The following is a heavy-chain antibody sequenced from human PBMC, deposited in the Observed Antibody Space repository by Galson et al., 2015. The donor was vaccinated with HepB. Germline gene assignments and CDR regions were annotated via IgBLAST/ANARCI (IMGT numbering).Heavy chain of an antibody. CDR2: ISYDGSNK. D-gene: IGHD2-21*01. CDR1: GFTFSSYA. J-gene: IGHJ4*02. CDR3: ARDLHMAGYFDY. V-gene: IGHV3-30-3*01. Sequence: SLRLSCAASGFTFSSYAMHWVRQAPGKGLEWVAVISYDGSNKYYADSVKGRFTISRDNAKNTLYLQMNSLRAEDTAVYYYARDLHMAGYFDYWGQGTLVTVSS.